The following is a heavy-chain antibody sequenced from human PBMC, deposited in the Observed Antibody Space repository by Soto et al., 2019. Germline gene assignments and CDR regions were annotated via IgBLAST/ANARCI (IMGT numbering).Heavy chain of an antibody. Sequence: QVQLVESGGGVVQPGRSLRLSCAASGFTFSSYGMHWVRQAPGKGLEWVAVIWYDGSNKYYADSVKGRFTISRDNSKNTLYLQMNSLRAEDTAVYYCARGNAGSGGSCYSSWGQGTLVTVSS. V-gene: IGHV3-33*01. CDR1: GFTFSSYG. D-gene: IGHD2-15*01. CDR3: ARGNAGSGGSCYSS. J-gene: IGHJ5*02. CDR2: IWYDGSNK.